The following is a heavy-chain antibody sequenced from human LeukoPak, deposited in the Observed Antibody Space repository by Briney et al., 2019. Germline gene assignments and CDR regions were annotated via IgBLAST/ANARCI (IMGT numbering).Heavy chain of an antibody. CDR2: ISGSGGST. D-gene: IGHD6-25*01. V-gene: IGHV3-23*01. CDR1: GFTFSSYA. J-gene: IGHJ6*03. Sequence: GGSLRLSCAASGFTFSSYAMTWVRQAPGKGLEWVSGISGSGGSTYYADSVKGRFTISRDNSKNTLYLQMNSLRAEDTAVYYCAKKAQRSETYYYSYMDVWGKGTTVTVSS. CDR3: AKKAQRSETYYYSYMDV.